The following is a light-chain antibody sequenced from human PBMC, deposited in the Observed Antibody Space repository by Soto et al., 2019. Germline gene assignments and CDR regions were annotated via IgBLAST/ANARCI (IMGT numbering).Light chain of an antibody. CDR1: SGSIASNY. V-gene: IGLV6-57*01. Sequence: NFMLTQPHSVSESPGKTVTISCTRSSGSIASNYVQWYQQRPGSSPTTVIYEDNQRPSGGPDRFSGSIDSSSNSASLTISGLKTEDEADYYCQSYDSSIPVVFGGGTKLTVL. CDR2: EDN. J-gene: IGLJ2*01. CDR3: QSYDSSIPVV.